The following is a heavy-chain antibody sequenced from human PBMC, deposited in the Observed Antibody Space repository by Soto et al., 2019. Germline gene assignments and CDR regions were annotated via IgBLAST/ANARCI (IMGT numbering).Heavy chain of an antibody. D-gene: IGHD6-6*01. Sequence: QVQLVESGGGVVQPGRSLRLSCAASGFTFSSYGMHWVRQAPGKGLEWVAVIWYDGSNKYYADSVKGRFTISRDNSKNTLYLQMNSLRAEDTAVYYCARGGLVEQLPRGYYYGMDVWGQGTTVTVSS. CDR2: IWYDGSNK. J-gene: IGHJ6*02. CDR1: GFTFSSYG. CDR3: ARGGLVEQLPRGYYYGMDV. V-gene: IGHV3-33*01.